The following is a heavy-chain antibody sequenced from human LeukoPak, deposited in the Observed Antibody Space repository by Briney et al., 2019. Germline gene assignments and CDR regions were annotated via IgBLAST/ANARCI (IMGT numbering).Heavy chain of an antibody. D-gene: IGHD3-16*02. Sequence: GRSLRLSCAASGFTFSSYGMHWVRQAPGKGLEWVAVIWYDGSNKYYADSVKGRFTISRDNSKNTLYLQMNSLRAEDTAVYYSATGSYRSPVDYWGQGTLVTVSS. CDR1: GFTFSSYG. J-gene: IGHJ4*02. CDR2: IWYDGSNK. V-gene: IGHV3-33*01. CDR3: ATGSYRSPVDY.